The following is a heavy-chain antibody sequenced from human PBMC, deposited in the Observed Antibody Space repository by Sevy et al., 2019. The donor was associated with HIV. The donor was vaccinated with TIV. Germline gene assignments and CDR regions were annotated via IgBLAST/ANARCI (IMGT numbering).Heavy chain of an antibody. CDR2: FDPEDGET. Sequence: ASVKVSCKVSGKSLTAFSMHWVRQAPGKGLEWMGSFDPEDGETIYVQKLQGRLTMTEDTSTDTAYMELSRLRSEDTAVYYCATTKDYYETCGSPFDYWGQGTLVTVSS. D-gene: IGHD3-22*01. V-gene: IGHV1-24*01. CDR3: ATTKDYYETCGSPFDY. CDR1: GKSLTAFS. J-gene: IGHJ4*02.